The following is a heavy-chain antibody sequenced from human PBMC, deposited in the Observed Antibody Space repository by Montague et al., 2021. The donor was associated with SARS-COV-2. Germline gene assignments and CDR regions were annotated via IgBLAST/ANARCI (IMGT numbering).Heavy chain of an antibody. CDR1: GFTFSDYY. J-gene: IGHJ6*02. Sequence: SLRLSCAASGFTFSDYYMDWIRQAPGKGLEWVAYMSSSGATIHYADSVKGRFTISRDNTKNSLYLQMNSLTAEDRAVYYCAREDTVTTDQYFGMDVWGQGTTVTVSS. V-gene: IGHV3-11*01. CDR3: AREDTVTTDQYFGMDV. CDR2: MSSSGATI. D-gene: IGHD4-17*01.